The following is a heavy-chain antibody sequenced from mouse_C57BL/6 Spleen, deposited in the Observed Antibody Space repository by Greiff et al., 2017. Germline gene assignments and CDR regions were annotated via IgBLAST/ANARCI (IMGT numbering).Heavy chain of an antibody. V-gene: IGHV6-3*01. CDR2: IRLKSDNYST. CDR1: GFTFSNYW. J-gene: IGHJ3*01. CDR3: RGGGYYGAY. Sequence: EVLLVESGGGLVQPGGSMKLSCVASGFTFSNYWMNWVRQSPEKGLEWVAQIRLKSDNYSTHYTVSVKGRFTISRGDSKSSVYLQMSNLRAEDTGIYYCRGGGYYGAYWGQGTLVTVSA. D-gene: IGHD2-3*01.